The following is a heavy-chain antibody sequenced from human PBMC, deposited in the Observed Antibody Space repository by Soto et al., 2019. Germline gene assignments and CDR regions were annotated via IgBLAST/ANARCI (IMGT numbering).Heavy chain of an antibody. CDR2: IGTAGDT. CDR1: GFTFSSYD. J-gene: IGHJ5*02. CDR3: AREVYCSGGSCGTNWFDP. Sequence: GGSLRLSCAASGFTFSSYDMHWVRPATGKGLEWVSAIGTAGDTYYPGSVKGRFTISRENAKNSLYLQMNSLRAEDTAVYYCAREVYCSGGSCGTNWFDPWGQGTLVTVSS. D-gene: IGHD2-15*01. V-gene: IGHV3-13*01.